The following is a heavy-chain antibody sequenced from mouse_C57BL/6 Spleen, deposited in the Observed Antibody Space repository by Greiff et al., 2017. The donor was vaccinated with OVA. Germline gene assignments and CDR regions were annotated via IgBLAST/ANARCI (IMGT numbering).Heavy chain of an antibody. CDR3: ARGYYGSAWFAY. V-gene: IGHV5-17*01. J-gene: IGHJ3*01. CDR1: GFTFSDYG. D-gene: IGHD1-1*01. Sequence: EVKLMESGGGLVKPGGSLKLSCAASGFTFSDYGMHWVRQAPEQGLEWVAYISSGSSTIYYADTVKGRFTISRDNAKNTLFLQMTSLRSEDTAMYYCARGYYGSAWFAYWGQGTLVTVSA. CDR2: ISSGSSTI.